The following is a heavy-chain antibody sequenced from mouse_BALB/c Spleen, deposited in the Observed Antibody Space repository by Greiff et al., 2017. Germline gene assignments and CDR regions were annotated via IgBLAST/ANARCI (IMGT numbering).Heavy chain of an antibody. CDR3: ARDKRRDAMDY. CDR1: GFTFTDYY. V-gene: IGHV7-3*02. J-gene: IGHJ4*01. CDR2: IRNKANGYTT. Sequence: EVKVEESGGGLVQPGGSLRLSCATSGFTFTDYYMSWVRQPPGKALEWLGFIRNKANGYTTEYSASVKGRFTISRDNSQSILYLQMNTLRAEDSATYYCARDKRRDAMDYWGQGTSVTVSS.